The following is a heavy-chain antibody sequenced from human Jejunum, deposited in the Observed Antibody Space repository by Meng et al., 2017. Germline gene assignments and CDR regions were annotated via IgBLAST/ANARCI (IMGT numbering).Heavy chain of an antibody. J-gene: IGHJ4*02. CDR3: AHSSSSSSFGFDY. V-gene: IGHV4-61*08. Sequence: GQGQGSGPGLGRPSGTLSLTCTVSGGSVSSAAYYWNWIRQPPGKGLEWIGYIYYSGGTTYSPSLNSRVTISIDTAKNQVSLKVSSVTAADTAVYYCAHSSSSSSFGFDYWGQGTLVTVSS. D-gene: IGHD6-6*01. CDR1: GGSVSSAAYY. CDR2: IYYSGGT.